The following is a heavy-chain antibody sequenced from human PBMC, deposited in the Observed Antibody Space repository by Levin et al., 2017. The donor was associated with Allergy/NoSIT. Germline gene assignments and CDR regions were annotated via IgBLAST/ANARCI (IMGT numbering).Heavy chain of an antibody. CDR2: ISAYNGNT. Sequence: GASVKVSCKASGYTFTSYGISWVRQAPGQGLEWMGWISAYNGNTNYAQKLQGRVTMTTDTSTSTAYMELRSLRSDETAVYYCARGPWYWRFLEWLSEDAFDIWGQGTMVTVSS. V-gene: IGHV1-18*01. J-gene: IGHJ3*02. CDR1: GYTFTSYG. D-gene: IGHD3-3*01. CDR3: ARGPWYWRFLEWLSEDAFDI.